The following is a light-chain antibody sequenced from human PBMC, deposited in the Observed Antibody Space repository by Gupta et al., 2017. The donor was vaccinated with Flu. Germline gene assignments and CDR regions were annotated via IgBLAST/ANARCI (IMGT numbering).Light chain of an antibody. V-gene: IGLV3-9*01. CDR2: RNS. Sequence: SYDLTQPVSVSVALGQTARITCGGNNIGSKNVHWYQQKPGQAPVLVMYRNSNRPSGSPERFSGSNSGNTATLTISRAQAGDEGDYYCQLGDSSTDVFGPGTKVTVL. CDR3: QLGDSSTDV. CDR1: NIGSKN. J-gene: IGLJ1*01.